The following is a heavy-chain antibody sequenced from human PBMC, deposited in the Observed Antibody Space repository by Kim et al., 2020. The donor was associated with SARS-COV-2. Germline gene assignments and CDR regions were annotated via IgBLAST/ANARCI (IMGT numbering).Heavy chain of an antibody. CDR2: TYYRSQWYN. CDR3: ASLSSSGYYYFDS. CDR1: GDSVSGSTTA. V-gene: IGHV6-1*01. Sequence: SQTLSLTCAIFGDSVSGSTTAWNWIRQSPSRGLEWLGRTYYRSQWYNDYAVSLRGRITISPDTSHNQFSLQLNSVTPEDTAVYYCASLSSSGYYYFDSWGQGTLVTGSS. D-gene: IGHD6-19*01. J-gene: IGHJ4*02.